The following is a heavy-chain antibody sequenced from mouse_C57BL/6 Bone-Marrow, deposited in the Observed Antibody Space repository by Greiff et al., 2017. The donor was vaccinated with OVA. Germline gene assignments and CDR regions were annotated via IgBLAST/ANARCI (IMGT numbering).Heavy chain of an antibody. CDR2: IDPENGDT. CDR1: GFNFKDDY. Sequence: VQLQQSGAELVRPGASVKLSCTASGFNFKDDYMPWVKQSPEQGLEWIVSIDPENGDTEYAYKFQGKVTITADTSSNTVYLQLSSLTSEDTAVYSCTTDYLSFDIWGQGTTLTVSS. V-gene: IGHV14-4*01. J-gene: IGHJ2*01. CDR3: TTDYLSFDI. D-gene: IGHD5-5*01.